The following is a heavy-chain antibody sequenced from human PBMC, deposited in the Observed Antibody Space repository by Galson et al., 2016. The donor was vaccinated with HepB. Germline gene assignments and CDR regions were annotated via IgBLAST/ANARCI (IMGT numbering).Heavy chain of an antibody. CDR1: GGIFTNFA. CDR3: AKDDPGRGGPNYDAFDI. J-gene: IGHJ3*02. V-gene: IGHV1-69*06. CDR2: IMPVFDSP. Sequence: SVKVSCTASGGIFTNFAFSWVRQAPGQGLEWLGGIMPVFDSPQYAQKFQGRVAITADNATTTVYLELSSLRSEDTALYYCAKDDPGRGGPNYDAFDIWGQGTMVTVST. D-gene: IGHD1-7*01.